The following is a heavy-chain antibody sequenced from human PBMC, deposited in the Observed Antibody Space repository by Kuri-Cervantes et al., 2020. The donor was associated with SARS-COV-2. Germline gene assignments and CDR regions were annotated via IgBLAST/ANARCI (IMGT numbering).Heavy chain of an antibody. J-gene: IGHJ4*02. CDR1: GFTFSSYW. CDR2: IKQDGSEK. D-gene: IGHD4-11*01. Sequence: LTCAASGFTFSSYWMSWVRQAPGKGLEWVANIKQDGSEKYYVDSVKGRFTISRDNAKNSLYLQMNSLRAEDTAVYYCARVQDYYSNSQFDYWGQGTLVTVSS. CDR3: ARVQDYYSNSQFDY. V-gene: IGHV3-7*05.